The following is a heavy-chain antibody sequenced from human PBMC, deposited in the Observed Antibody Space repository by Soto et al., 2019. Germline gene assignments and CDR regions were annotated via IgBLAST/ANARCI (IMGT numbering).Heavy chain of an antibody. V-gene: IGHV4-4*02. CDR3: ARSPSHPSGNTAMEKYVYYYYYGMDV. CDR1: GGSISSSNW. Sequence: QVQLQESGPGLVKPSGTLSLTCAVSGGSISSSNWWSWVRQPPGKGLEWIGEIYHSGSTNYNPSLKSRVTISIDKSKNQFSLKLSSVKVAESAVYYCARSPSHPSGNTAMEKYVYYYYYGMDVWGQGTTVTVSS. CDR2: IYHSGST. D-gene: IGHD5-18*01. J-gene: IGHJ6*02.